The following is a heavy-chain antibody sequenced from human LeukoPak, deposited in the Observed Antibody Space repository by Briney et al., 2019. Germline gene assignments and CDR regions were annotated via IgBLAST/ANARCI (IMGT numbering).Heavy chain of an antibody. CDR2: SSSGANI. CDR1: GFTLGNYE. J-gene: IGHJ4*02. CDR3: ARLTFGGVIGFDY. V-gene: IGHV3-48*03. Sequence: PGGSLRLSCAASGFTLGNYEMNWVRQAPGKGLEWISSSGANIYYADSVKGRFTISRDNAKNSLYLQMNSLRAEDTAVYYCARLTFGGVIGFDYWGQGTLVTVSS. D-gene: IGHD3-16*02.